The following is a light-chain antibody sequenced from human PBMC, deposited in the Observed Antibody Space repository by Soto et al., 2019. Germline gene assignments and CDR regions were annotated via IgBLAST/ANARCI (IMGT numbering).Light chain of an antibody. CDR1: QNIDSW. CDR2: KAS. Sequence: DIQMTQSPSTLSPSVGDRVTITCRASQNIDSWLAWYQQKPGKAPKHLIYKASFLEGGVPSRFSGSGSGTEFTLTISSLQPDDFASYYCQHYDSYSATFGQGTKLEIK. V-gene: IGKV1-5*03. CDR3: QHYDSYSAT. J-gene: IGKJ2*01.